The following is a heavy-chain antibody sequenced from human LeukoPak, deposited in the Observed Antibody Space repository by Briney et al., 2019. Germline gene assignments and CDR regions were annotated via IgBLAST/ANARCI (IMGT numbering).Heavy chain of an antibody. D-gene: IGHD3-16*01. J-gene: IGHJ4*02. CDR3: AREEEGGIFDY. CDR2: IKPSGGST. Sequence: ASVKVSCKASGYTFTRYYMHWVRQAPGQGLEWMGIIKPSGGSTRYAQKFQGRVTMTWDTSTSTVYMELSSLRSEDTAVYYCAREEEGGIFDYWGGGTLVSVSS. CDR1: GYTFTRYY. V-gene: IGHV1-46*01.